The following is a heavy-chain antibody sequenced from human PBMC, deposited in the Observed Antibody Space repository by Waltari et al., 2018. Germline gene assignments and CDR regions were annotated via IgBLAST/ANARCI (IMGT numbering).Heavy chain of an antibody. Sequence: QEQLVESGGGVVQPGNPLRLSCVASGFSPRNFGFDWVPQTPGRGLEWVAGMWSNGRAFYADSVRGRFTMSRDTSRTRMFLQMNSLRVDDTAVYYCARDPGGSHHGLDVWGQGTPVIVSS. V-gene: IGHV3-33*01. CDR3: ARDPGGSHHGLDV. J-gene: IGHJ6*02. CDR2: MWSNGRA. CDR1: GFSPRNFG. D-gene: IGHD3-10*01.